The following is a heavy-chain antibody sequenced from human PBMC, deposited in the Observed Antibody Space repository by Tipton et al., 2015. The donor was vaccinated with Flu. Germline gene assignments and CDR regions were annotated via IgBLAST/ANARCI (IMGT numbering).Heavy chain of an antibody. CDR1: GGSISTSTYF. CDR3: ATFKRNPYYHFDY. J-gene: IGHJ4*02. V-gene: IGHV4-39*01. D-gene: IGHD3-10*01. CDR2: IYYSGST. Sequence: TLSLTCTVSGGSISTSTYFWGWIRQPPGKGLEWIGTIYYSGSTYYNPSLKSRLTISVDTSKSQFSLKLSSVTAADTAVYYCATFKRNPYYHFDYWGQGILVTVSS.